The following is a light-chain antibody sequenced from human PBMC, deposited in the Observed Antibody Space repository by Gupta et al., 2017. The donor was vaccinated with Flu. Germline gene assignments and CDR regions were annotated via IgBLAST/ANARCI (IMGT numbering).Light chain of an antibody. Sequence: GQTIRISSEGDRIRRYYASWYQQKPGQAPVLVMYGKSNRRSGIPDRFSGSRSGDTAALTITGAQAEDEADYYCNSRESSGDHLVFGGGTKITVL. J-gene: IGLJ1*01. V-gene: IGLV3-19*01. CDR1: RIRRYY. CDR3: NSRESSGDHLV. CDR2: GKS.